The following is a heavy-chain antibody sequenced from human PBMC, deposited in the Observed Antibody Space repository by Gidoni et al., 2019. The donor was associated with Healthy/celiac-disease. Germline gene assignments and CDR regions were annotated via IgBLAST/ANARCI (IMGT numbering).Heavy chain of an antibody. CDR2: ISWNSGSI. V-gene: IGHV3-9*01. J-gene: IGHJ4*02. CDR1: GFTFADYA. CDR3: AKEARIAAAGARFDYFDY. D-gene: IGHD6-13*01. Sequence: EVQLVESGGGLVQPGRSLRLSCAASGFTFADYAMHWVRQAPGKGLEWVSGISWNSGSIGYADSVKGRFTISRDNAKNSLYLQMNSLRAEDTALYYCAKEARIAAAGARFDYFDYWGQGTLVTVSS.